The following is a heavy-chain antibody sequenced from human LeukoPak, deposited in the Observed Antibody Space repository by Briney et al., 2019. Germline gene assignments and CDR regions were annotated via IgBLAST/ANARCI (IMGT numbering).Heavy chain of an antibody. J-gene: IGHJ4*02. Sequence: GGSLRLSCAASGFTFSSYAMHWVRQAPGKGLEWVAVISYDGSNKYYADSVKGRFTIARDNSKTTLYLQMNSLRAEDTAVYYCASRGITMVRGVTGGDRSGRTELYYWGQGTLVTVSS. CDR3: ASRGITMVRGVTGGDRSGRTELYY. CDR2: ISYDGSNK. CDR1: GFTFSSYA. V-gene: IGHV3-30*04. D-gene: IGHD3-10*01.